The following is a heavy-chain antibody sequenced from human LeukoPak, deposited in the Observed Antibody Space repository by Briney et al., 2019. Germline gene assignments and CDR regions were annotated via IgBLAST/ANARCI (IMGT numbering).Heavy chain of an antibody. CDR1: GFTFSSYS. J-gene: IGHJ4*02. CDR3: AREVVGATAEFDY. Sequence: AGGSLRLSCVASGFTFSSYSMNWVRQAPGKGLVWVSRINSDGSSTSYADSVKGRFTISRDNAKNTLYLQMNSLRAEDTAVYYCAREVVGATAEFDYWGQGTLVTVSS. V-gene: IGHV3-74*01. CDR2: INSDGSST. D-gene: IGHD1-26*01.